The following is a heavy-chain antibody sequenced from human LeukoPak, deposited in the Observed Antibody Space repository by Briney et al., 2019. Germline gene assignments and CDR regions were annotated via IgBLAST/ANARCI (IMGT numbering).Heavy chain of an antibody. Sequence: PSETLSLTCTVSGYSINDGSYWGWIRQTPAKGLEWIGVIYQSGATHSNPSLKSRLTISVDTSKNQFSLKLSSVTAADTAVYYCARHQCSGGSCYLYYWGQGTLVTVSS. V-gene: IGHV4-38-2*02. CDR3: ARHQCSGGSCYLYY. CDR2: IYQSGAT. J-gene: IGHJ4*02. D-gene: IGHD2-15*01. CDR1: GYSINDGSY.